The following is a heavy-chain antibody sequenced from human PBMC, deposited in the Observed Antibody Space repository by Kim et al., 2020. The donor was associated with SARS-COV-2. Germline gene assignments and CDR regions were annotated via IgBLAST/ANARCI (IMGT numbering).Heavy chain of an antibody. V-gene: IGHV4-39*07. CDR2: LYYSGET. J-gene: IGHJ4*02. D-gene: IGHD3-16*01. CDR1: GGSVSDNTNY. CDR3: ARDPVRRDAYNFDS. Sequence: SETLSLTCTVSGGSVSDNTNYWGWIRQPPGMALEWIGTLYYSGETYYNPSLKSRVTISLDTSKNHFSLKLSSVTAADTAVYFCARDPVRRDAYNFDSWGQGTLVTV.